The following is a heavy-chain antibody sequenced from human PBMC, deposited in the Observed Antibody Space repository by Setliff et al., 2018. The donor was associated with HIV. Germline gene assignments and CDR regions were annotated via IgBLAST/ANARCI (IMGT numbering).Heavy chain of an antibody. D-gene: IGHD1-26*01. CDR1: GYTFTAYY. V-gene: IGHV1-2*06. CDR3: AKQGYSDSLYAFDV. J-gene: IGHJ3*01. CDR2: IHPNTGST. Sequence: GASVKVSCKTSGYTFTAYYIYWVRQAPGHGLELMGRIHPNTGSTNYLQEFQGRVTITRYTSMSTVYMALTGLTSDDTAVYYCAKQGYSDSLYAFDVWGQGTMVTVSS.